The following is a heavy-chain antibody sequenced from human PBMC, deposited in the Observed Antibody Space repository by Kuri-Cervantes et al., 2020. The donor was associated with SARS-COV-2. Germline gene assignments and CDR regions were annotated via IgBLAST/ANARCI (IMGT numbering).Heavy chain of an antibody. V-gene: IGHV3-23*01. D-gene: IGHD6-6*01. Sequence: GGSLRLSCAASGLTFSDYAMTWVRQAPGKGLEWVSGISASGGTTYYADSVEGRFTVSRDDSKNTLYLQMNSLRAEDTAVYYCANDIAARPLYYYYYGMDVWGQGTTVTVSS. J-gene: IGHJ6*02. CDR3: ANDIAARPLYYYYYGMDV. CDR2: ISASGGTT. CDR1: GLTFSDYA.